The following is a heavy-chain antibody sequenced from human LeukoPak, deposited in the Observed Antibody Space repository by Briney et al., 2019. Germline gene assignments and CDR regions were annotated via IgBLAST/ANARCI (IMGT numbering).Heavy chain of an antibody. CDR1: GFTFSSYG. J-gene: IGHJ1*01. V-gene: IGHV3-30*18. CDR2: ISYDGSNK. D-gene: IGHD3-22*01. CDR3: AKVMDDSSGYYYGAQYFQH. Sequence: GGSLRLSCAASGFTFSSYGMHWVRQAPGKGLEWVAVISYDGSNKYYADSVKGRFTISRDNSKNTLYLQMNSLRAEDTAVYYCAKVMDDSSGYYYGAQYFQHRGQGTLVTVSS.